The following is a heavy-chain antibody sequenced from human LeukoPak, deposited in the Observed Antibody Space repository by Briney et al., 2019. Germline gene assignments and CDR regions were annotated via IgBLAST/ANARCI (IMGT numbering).Heavy chain of an antibody. J-gene: IGHJ6*03. Sequence: SETLSLTCTVSGGSISSYYWSWIRQPPGKGLEWIGYIYYSGSTNYNPSLKSRVTISVDTSKNQFSLKLSSVTAADTAVYYCARFADNGGYIHYYYYMDVWGKGTTVTVSS. V-gene: IGHV4-59*01. CDR2: IYYSGST. CDR3: ARFADNGGYIHYYYYMDV. D-gene: IGHD5-18*01. CDR1: GGSISSYY.